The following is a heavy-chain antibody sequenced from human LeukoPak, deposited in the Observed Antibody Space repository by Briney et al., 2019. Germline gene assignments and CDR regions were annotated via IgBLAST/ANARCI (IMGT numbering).Heavy chain of an antibody. J-gene: IGHJ3*02. V-gene: IGHV3-7*01. CDR2: IKQDGSEK. D-gene: IGHD1-14*01. CDR1: GFTFSSYW. CDR3: AKKKMTTDAFDI. Sequence: GGSLRLSCAASGFTFSSYWMSWGRQAPGKGLEWVANIKQDGSEKYYVDSVKGRFTISRDNAKNSLYLQMNSLRAEDTAVYFCAKKKMTTDAFDIWGQGTMVTVSS.